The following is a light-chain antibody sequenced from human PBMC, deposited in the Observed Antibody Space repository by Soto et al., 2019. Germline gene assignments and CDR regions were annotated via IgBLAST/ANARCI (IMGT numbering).Light chain of an antibody. CDR2: GAS. J-gene: IGKJ3*01. Sequence: EIVVTQSPATMSLSPGERATFACRASQSVRNTDLAWYQQKVGQAPRLLIYGASRRATGIPDRFSGSGSGTDFILTISRLEPEDFAMYYCQQYGSSPRFTFGPGTKVDIK. CDR3: QQYGSSPRFT. CDR1: QSVRNTD. V-gene: IGKV3-20*01.